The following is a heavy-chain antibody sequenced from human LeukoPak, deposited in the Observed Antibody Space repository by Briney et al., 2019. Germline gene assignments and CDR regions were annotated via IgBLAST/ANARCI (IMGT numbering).Heavy chain of an antibody. CDR1: GYTFTSYD. D-gene: IGHD3-22*01. CDR2: MNPNSGNT. CDR3: ARGRRTYYYDSSGYRGPYYYYGMDV. V-gene: IGHV1-8*01. Sequence: ASVKVSCKASGYTFTSYDINWVRQATGQGLEWMGWMNPNSGNTGYAQKFQGRVTMTRNTSISTAYMELSSLRSEDTAVYYCARGRRTYYYDSSGYRGPYYYYGMDVWGQGTTVTVSS. J-gene: IGHJ6*02.